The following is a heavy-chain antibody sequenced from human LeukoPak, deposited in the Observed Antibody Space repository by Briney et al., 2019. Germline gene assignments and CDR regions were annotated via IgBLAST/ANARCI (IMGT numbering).Heavy chain of an antibody. J-gene: IGHJ6*03. V-gene: IGHV3-30*18. CDR1: GFTFSSYG. D-gene: IGHD2-21*01. Sequence: PWGSLRLSCAASGFTFSSYGMHWVRQAPGKGLEWVAVISYDGSNKYYADSVKGRFTISRDNSKNTLYLQMNSLRAEDTAVYYCAKSVGGLRPPYYYYYMDVWGKGTTVTVSS. CDR3: AKSVGGLRPPYYYYYMDV. CDR2: ISYDGSNK.